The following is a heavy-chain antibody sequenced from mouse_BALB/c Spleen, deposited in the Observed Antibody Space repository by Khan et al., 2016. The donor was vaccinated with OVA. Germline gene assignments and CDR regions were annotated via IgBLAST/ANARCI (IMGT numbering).Heavy chain of an antibody. CDR2: INPSNGYT. CDR3: AREGAYYRSDGWFSY. J-gene: IGHJ3*01. V-gene: IGHV1-4*01. CDR1: GYTFTTYT. Sequence: VKLQQSGAELARPGASVKMSCKASGYTFTTYTMHWVKQRPGQGLEWIGYINPSNGYTNYNQKFKDKSTLTADKSSSTAYMQLSSLTSYYSAVYYCAREGAYYRSDGWFSYWGQGTLVTVSA. D-gene: IGHD2-14*01.